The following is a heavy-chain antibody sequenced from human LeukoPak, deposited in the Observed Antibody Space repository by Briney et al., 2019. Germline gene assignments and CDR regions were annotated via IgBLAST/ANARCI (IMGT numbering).Heavy chain of an antibody. CDR3: ARDPHYYYDSSGPVPFGY. CDR2: ISYDGSNK. J-gene: IGHJ4*02. Sequence: GGSLRLSCAASGFTFSSYAMHWVRQAPGKGLEWVAVISYDGSNKYYADSAKGRFTISRDNSKNTLYLQMNSLRAEDTAVYYCARDPHYYYDSSGPVPFGYWGQGTLVTVSS. V-gene: IGHV3-30-3*01. D-gene: IGHD3-22*01. CDR1: GFTFSSYA.